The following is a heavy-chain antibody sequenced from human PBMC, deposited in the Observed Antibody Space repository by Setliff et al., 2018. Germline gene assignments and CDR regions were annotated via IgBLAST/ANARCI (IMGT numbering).Heavy chain of an antibody. CDR3: ARGWGSGWSKEGAFDI. CDR2: IFLSGST. J-gene: IGHJ3*02. Sequence: SETLSLTCAVSGASISSSNWWSWVRQPPGKGLEWIGEIFLSGSTNYNPSLESRVTISLDTSKNHFSLKLSSVTAADTAVYYCARGWGSGWSKEGAFDIWGQGTMVTVSS. D-gene: IGHD6-19*01. V-gene: IGHV4-4*02. CDR1: GASISSSNW.